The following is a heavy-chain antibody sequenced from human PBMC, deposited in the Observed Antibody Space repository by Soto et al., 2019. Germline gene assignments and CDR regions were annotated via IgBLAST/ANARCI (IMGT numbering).Heavy chain of an antibody. CDR1: GYTFTSYA. V-gene: IGHV1-3*01. CDR2: INAGNGNT. CDR3: ARGTMVRGVMHYYYGMDV. J-gene: IGHJ6*02. Sequence: SVKVSCKASGYTFTSYAMHWVRQAPGQRLEWMGWINAGNGNTKYSQKFQGRVTITRDTSASTAYMELSSLRSEDTAVYYCARGTMVRGVMHYYYGMDVWGQGTTVTVSS. D-gene: IGHD3-10*01.